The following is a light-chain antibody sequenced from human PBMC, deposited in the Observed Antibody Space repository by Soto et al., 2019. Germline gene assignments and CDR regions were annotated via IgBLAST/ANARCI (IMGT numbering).Light chain of an antibody. J-gene: IGKJ1*01. Sequence: DIQMTQSPSTLSASVGDRVTITCRANQSISTWLAWYQQDPGKAPKLLIYKASHLDSGVPSRFSGRGSGTEFPLTISSLQPDDFATYYCQQYSSYSRTFGQGTKVEIK. CDR1: QSISTW. V-gene: IGKV1-5*03. CDR3: QQYSSYSRT. CDR2: KAS.